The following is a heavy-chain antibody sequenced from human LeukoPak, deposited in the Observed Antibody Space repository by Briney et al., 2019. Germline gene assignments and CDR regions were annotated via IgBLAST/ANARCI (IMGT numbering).Heavy chain of an antibody. J-gene: IGHJ6*03. CDR3: AKNSDGSGYFPHYYYYYYMDV. CDR1: GFTFSSYA. CDR2: ISGSGGST. V-gene: IGHV3-23*01. Sequence: GGSLRLSCAASGFTFSSYAMSWVRQAPGKGLEWVSGISGSGGSTSYADSVKGRFTISRDNSNNTLDLQMNSLRAEDTAVYYCAKNSDGSGYFPHYYYYYYMDVWGKGTTVTVSS. D-gene: IGHD3-22*01.